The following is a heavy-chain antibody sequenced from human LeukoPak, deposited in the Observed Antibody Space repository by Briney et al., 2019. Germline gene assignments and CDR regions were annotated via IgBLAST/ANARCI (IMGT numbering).Heavy chain of an antibody. D-gene: IGHD4-17*01. J-gene: IGHJ4*02. V-gene: IGHV3-30-3*01. Sequence: PGGSLRLSCAASGFTFSSYAMHWVRQAPGKGLEWVAVISYDGSNKYYADSVKGRFTISRDNSKNTLYLQMNSLRAEDTAVYYCARSSDYGDLRFDYWGQGTLVTVFS. CDR2: ISYDGSNK. CDR3: ARSSDYGDLRFDY. CDR1: GFTFSSYA.